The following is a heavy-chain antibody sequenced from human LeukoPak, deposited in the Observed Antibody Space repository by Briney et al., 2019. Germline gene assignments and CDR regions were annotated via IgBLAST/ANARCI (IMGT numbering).Heavy chain of an antibody. J-gene: IGHJ6*03. CDR2: IKPNSGGT. CDR1: GYSLTSYW. D-gene: IGHD4-17*01. CDR3: ARVESLPDYGDYWDYYDMDV. Sequence: GESLKISCKGSGYSLTSYWIGWVRQAPGQGPEGMGWIKPNSGGTKYAQKFQGRVTMTRDTSISTAYMELSRLRSDDTAVYYCARVESLPDYGDYWDYYDMDVWGKGTTVTVSS. V-gene: IGHV1-2*02.